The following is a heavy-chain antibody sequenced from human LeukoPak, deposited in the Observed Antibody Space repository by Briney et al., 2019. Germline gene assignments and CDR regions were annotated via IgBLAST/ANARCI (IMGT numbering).Heavy chain of an antibody. CDR2: ISSSSSYI. V-gene: IGHV3-21*01. D-gene: IGHD1-1*01. Sequence: PGGSLRLSCAASGFTFSSYSMNWVRQAPGKGLEWDSSISSSSSYIYYADSVKGRFTISRDNAKNSLYLQMNSLRAEDTAVYYCARGSTGTAPGAFDYWGQGTLVTVSS. J-gene: IGHJ4*02. CDR3: ARGSTGTAPGAFDY. CDR1: GFTFSSYS.